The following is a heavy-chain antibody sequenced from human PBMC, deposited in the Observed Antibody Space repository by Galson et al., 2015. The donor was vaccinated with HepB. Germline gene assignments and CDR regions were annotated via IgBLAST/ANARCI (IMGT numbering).Heavy chain of an antibody. Sequence: SETLSLTCTVSGGSINSEYWSWIRQAAGKGPEYIGRIFRSGSNNYNPSLRSRVTMSIDTSKSQISLKMRSVTVADTAVYYCAREPMLPMGFDYWGQGILVTGSS. CDR1: GGSINSEY. V-gene: IGHV4-4*07. CDR2: IFRSGSN. D-gene: IGHD3-10*02. J-gene: IGHJ4*02. CDR3: AREPMLPMGFDY.